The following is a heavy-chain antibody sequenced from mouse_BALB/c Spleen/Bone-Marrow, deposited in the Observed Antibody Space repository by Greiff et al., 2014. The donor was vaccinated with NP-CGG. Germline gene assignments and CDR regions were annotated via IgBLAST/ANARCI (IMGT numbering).Heavy chain of an antibody. CDR3: ARQYGSSYFDY. V-gene: IGHV5-9-2*01. CDR2: ISGGGSYT. Sequence: EVNLVESGGGLVKPGGSLKLSCAASGFTFNSYGMSWVRQTPEKRLEWVATISGGGSYTYYPDSVKGRFTISRDNAKNNLYLQMSSLRSEDTALYYCARQYGSSYFDYWGQGTTLTVSS. J-gene: IGHJ2*01. D-gene: IGHD1-1*01. CDR1: GFTFNSYG.